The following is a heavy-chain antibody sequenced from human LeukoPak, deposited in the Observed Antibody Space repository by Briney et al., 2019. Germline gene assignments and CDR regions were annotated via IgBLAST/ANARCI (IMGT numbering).Heavy chain of an antibody. CDR2: ISGDGGST. V-gene: IGHV3-43*02. Sequence: GGSLRLSCAASGFTFDDYAMHWLRQTPAKGLEWVSLISGDGGSTDYADSVKGRFTVSRDNSKNSLYLQMNSLRTGDTALYFCARAARYFDWLPYFDSWGQGTLVTVSS. CDR3: ARAARYFDWLPYFDS. CDR1: GFTFDDYA. D-gene: IGHD3-9*01. J-gene: IGHJ4*02.